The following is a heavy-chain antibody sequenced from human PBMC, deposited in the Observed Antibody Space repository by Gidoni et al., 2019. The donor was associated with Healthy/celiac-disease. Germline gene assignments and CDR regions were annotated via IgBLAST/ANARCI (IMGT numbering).Heavy chain of an antibody. V-gene: IGHV4-59*01. Sequence: QVQLQESGPGLVKPSETLSLTCTVSGCAISSYSLRLIRQPPGKGLEWIGYIYYSGSTNHNPSLKSRVTISVDTSKNQFSLKLSSVTAADTAVYYCAREGPYYYDSSGHTGGDYYYYGMDVWGQGTTVTVSS. CDR2: IYYSGST. J-gene: IGHJ6*02. D-gene: IGHD3-22*01. CDR1: GCAISSYS. CDR3: AREGPYYYDSSGHTGGDYYYYGMDV.